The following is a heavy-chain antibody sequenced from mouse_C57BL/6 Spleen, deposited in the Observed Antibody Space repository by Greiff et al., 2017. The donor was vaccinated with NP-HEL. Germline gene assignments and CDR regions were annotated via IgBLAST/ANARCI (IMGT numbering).Heavy chain of an antibody. J-gene: IGHJ4*01. V-gene: IGHV1-15*01. CDR3: TRRGPSMDY. CDR1: GYTFTDYE. CDR2: IDPETGGT. Sequence: QVQLKESGAELVRPGASVTLSCKASGYTFTDYEMHWVKQTPVHGLEWIGAIDPETGGTAYNQKFKGKAILTADKSSSTAYMELRSLTSEDSAVYYCTRRGPSMDYWGQGTSVTVSS.